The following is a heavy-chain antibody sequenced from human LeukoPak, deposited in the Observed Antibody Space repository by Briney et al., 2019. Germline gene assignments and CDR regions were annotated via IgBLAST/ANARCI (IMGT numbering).Heavy chain of an antibody. V-gene: IGHV3-66*01. CDR2: IYSGRST. J-gene: IGHJ4*02. CDR3: ASAVALDY. Sequence: GGSLRLSCAASGFTVSSNYMSWVRQAPGKGLEWVSIIYSGRSTYYADSVKGRFTISRDNSKNTVYLQMNSLRAEDTAVYYCASAVALDYWGQGTLVTVSS. CDR1: GFTVSSNY.